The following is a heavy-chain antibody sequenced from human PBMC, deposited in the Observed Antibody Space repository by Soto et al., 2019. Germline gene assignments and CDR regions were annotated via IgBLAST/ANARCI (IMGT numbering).Heavy chain of an antibody. CDR1: GGSIRSYC. D-gene: IGHD2-2*02. V-gene: IGHV4-59*08. Sequence: SETLSLTCTVSGGSIRSYCWTWIRQPPGEGLEWIGCICNSGTTNYNPSLKSRVAISIDTQKNQFSLQLSSVTVADTAVYYCARHFCSSTSCYKLINWFDPWGQGTLVTVSS. J-gene: IGHJ5*02. CDR2: ICNSGTT. CDR3: ARHFCSSTSCYKLINWFDP.